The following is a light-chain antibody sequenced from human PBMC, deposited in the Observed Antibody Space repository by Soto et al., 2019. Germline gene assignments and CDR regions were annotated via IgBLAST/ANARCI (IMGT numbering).Light chain of an antibody. CDR3: QQSYSTPVT. CDR2: AAS. Sequence: DIQMTQSPSSLSASVGDRVTITFRASQSISSYLNWYQQKPGKAPKLLIYAASSLQSGVPSRFSGSGSGTDFTLTISSLQPEDFATYYCQQSYSTPVTFGQGTKVDIK. J-gene: IGKJ1*01. CDR1: QSISSY. V-gene: IGKV1-39*01.